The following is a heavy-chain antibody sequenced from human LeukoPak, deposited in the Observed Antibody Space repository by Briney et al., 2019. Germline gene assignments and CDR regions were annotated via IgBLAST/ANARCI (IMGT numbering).Heavy chain of an antibody. CDR2: IIPIFGTA. D-gene: IGHD1-26*01. J-gene: IGHJ4*02. CDR1: GGTFSSYA. V-gene: IGHV1-69*13. CDR3: AKDLGVGGGSSNFDY. Sequence: RASVKVSCKASGGTFSSYAISWVRQAPGQGLEWMGGIIPIFGTANYAQKFQGRVTITADESTSTAYMEPSSLRAEDTAVYYCAKDLGVGGGSSNFDYWGQGTLVTVSS.